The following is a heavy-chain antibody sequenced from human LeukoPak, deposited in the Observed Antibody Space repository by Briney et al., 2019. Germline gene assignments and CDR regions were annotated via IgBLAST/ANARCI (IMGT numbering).Heavy chain of an antibody. CDR1: GFTFSSYA. J-gene: IGHJ4*02. CDR2: ISGSGGST. CDR3: AKGRPTYYYDSSGYGFDY. V-gene: IGHV3-23*01. Sequence: GGALRLSCAASGFTFSSYAMSWVRQAPGRGLEWVSAISGSGGSTYYADSVKGRFTISRDNSKNTLYLQMNSLRAEDTAVYYCAKGRPTYYYDSSGYGFDYWGQGTLVTVSS. D-gene: IGHD3-22*01.